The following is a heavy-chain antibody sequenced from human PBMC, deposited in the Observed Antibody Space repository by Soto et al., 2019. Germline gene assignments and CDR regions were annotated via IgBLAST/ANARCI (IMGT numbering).Heavy chain of an antibody. CDR1: GFILNNYA. J-gene: IGHJ3*01. CDR2: IGGTDGDSDGVP. V-gene: IGHV3-23*01. CDR3: VKRGRNWGAFDF. D-gene: IGHD7-27*01. Sequence: VQLLESGGDLVQPGGSLRLSCVASGFILNNYAMSWVRQAPGKGLEWVSNIGGTDGDSDGVPWYEDSVKGRFTISRDSSANTLFLHMDNLRAEDSGLYYCVKRGRNWGAFDFWGQGTTVVVSS.